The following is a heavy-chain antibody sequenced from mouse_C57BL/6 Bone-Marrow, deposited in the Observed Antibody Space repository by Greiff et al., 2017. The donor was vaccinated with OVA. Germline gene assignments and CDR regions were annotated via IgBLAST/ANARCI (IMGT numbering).Heavy chain of an antibody. CDR2: IWSGGST. D-gene: IGHD1-1*01. CDR3: ARNWVYGSSYGYFDV. CDR1: GFSLTSYG. V-gene: IGHV2-2*01. J-gene: IGHJ1*03. Sequence: LQLQHSGPGLLQPSQSLSITCPVSGFSLTSYGVHWVRQSPGKGLEWLGVIWSGGSTDYNAAFISRLSISKDNSKSQVFFKMNSLQADDTAIYYCARNWVYGSSYGYFDVWGTGTTVTVSS.